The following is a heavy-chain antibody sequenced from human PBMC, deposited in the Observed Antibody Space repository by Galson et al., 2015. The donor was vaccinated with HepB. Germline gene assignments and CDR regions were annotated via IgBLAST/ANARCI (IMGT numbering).Heavy chain of an antibody. CDR1: GYAFFTYS. CDR3: ARGALVAVVGGTQNNWFGP. Sequence: SVKVSCKASGYAFFTYSITWVRQAPGQGLEWMGWISPYSRDTDYARKFQGRVTMTTDTFTSTAYMELTSLRPDDTAVYYCARGALVAVVGGTQNNWFGPWGQGTLVTVSS. CDR2: ISPYSRDT. V-gene: IGHV1-18*01. J-gene: IGHJ5*02. D-gene: IGHD2-15*01.